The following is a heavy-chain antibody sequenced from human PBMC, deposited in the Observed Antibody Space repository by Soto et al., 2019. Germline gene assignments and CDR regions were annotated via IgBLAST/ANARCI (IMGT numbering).Heavy chain of an antibody. CDR1: GFTFSSYS. J-gene: IGHJ4*02. D-gene: IGHD6-13*01. CDR3: TTSDWIDTWYRSSGYPPARY. V-gene: IGHV3-48*02. CDR2: ISSSSSTI. Sequence: GGSLRLSCAASGFTFSSYSMNLVRQAPGKGLEWVSYISSSSSTIYYADSVKGRFTISRDNAKNSLYLQMNSLRDEDTAVYYCTTSDWIDTWYRSSGYPPARYWGQGTLVTVSS.